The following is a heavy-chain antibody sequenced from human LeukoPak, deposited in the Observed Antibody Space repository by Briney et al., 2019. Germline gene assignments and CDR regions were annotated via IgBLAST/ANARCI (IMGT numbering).Heavy chain of an antibody. J-gene: IGHJ4*02. CDR2: ISGSGGST. V-gene: IGHV3-23*01. CDR1: GFTFSSYA. Sequence: GGSLRLSCAASGFTFSSYAMSWVRQAPGKGLEWVSAISGSGGSTYYADSVKGRFTISRDNSKNTLYLQVNSLRAEDTAVYYCAKDQVEDTVPLIDYWGQGTLVTVSS. D-gene: IGHD2-15*01. CDR3: AKDQVEDTVPLIDY.